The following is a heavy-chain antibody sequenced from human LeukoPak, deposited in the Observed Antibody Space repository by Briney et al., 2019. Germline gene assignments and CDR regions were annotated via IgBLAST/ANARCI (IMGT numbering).Heavy chain of an antibody. V-gene: IGHV4-59*12. D-gene: IGHD2-2*01. CDR3: ARAFIVVVPAAGYYFDY. CDR2: IYYSGST. CDR1: GGSISSYY. Sequence: PSETLSLTCTVSGGSISSYYWSWIRQPPGKGLEWIGYIYYSGSTYYNPSLKSRVTISVDTSKNQFSLKLSSVTAADTAVYYCARAFIVVVPAAGYYFDYWGQGTLVTVSS. J-gene: IGHJ4*02.